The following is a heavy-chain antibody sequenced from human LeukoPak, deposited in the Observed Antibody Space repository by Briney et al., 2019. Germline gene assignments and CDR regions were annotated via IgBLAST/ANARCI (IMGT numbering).Heavy chain of an antibody. Sequence: GGSLRLSCVASGLNFDDSAMHWVRQAPGKGLEWVSLISSDGGSTFSADSVKGRFSISRDNSKNSLYLQMNSLRSEDTAMYYCAKESGKFDYWGQGTLVAVSS. CDR3: AKESGKFDY. J-gene: IGHJ4*02. V-gene: IGHV3-43*02. CDR2: ISSDGGST. CDR1: GLNFDDSA.